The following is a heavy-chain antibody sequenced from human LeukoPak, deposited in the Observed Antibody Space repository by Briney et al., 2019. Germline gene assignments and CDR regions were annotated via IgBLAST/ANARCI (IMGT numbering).Heavy chain of an antibody. D-gene: IGHD1-26*01. J-gene: IGHJ3*02. CDR3: ARREGKWEAFDI. CDR2: ISAYNGNT. V-gene: IGHV1-18*01. CDR1: VYTFTSYG. Sequence: GASVKVSRKSSVYTFTSYGIRWVRQAPGQGLAGMGWISAYNGNTNYAQKLQGRVTMTTDTSTSTAYMELRSLRSDDTAVYYCARREGKWEAFDIWGQGTMVTVSS.